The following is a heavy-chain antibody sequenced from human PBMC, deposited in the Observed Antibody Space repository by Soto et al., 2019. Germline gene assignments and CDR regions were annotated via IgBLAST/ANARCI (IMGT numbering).Heavy chain of an antibody. CDR3: ARGRPGRSSAWSIS. D-gene: IGHD6-19*01. CDR1: GGSFSGYY. CDR2: INPSGST. Sequence: QVQLQQWGAGLLKPSETLSLTCAVYGGSFSGYYWSWIRQPPGKGLEWIGEINPSGSTNYNPSLKSRVTLSVDTSKNQFSLNLSSVTAADTAVYYCARGRPGRSSAWSISWGQGTLVTVSS. J-gene: IGHJ5*02. V-gene: IGHV4-34*01.